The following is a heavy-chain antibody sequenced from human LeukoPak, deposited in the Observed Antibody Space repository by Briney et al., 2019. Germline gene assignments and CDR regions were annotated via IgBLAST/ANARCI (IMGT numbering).Heavy chain of an antibody. CDR3: ASGVGGSYYVY. D-gene: IGHD1-26*01. CDR1: GYTFTSYD. CDR2: ISAYNGNT. V-gene: IGHV1-18*01. J-gene: IGHJ4*02. Sequence: ASVKVSCKASGYTFTSYDINWVRQATGQGLEWMGWISAYNGNTNYAQKLQGRVTMTTDTSTSTAYMELRSLRPDDTAVYYCASGVGGSYYVYWGQGTLVTVSS.